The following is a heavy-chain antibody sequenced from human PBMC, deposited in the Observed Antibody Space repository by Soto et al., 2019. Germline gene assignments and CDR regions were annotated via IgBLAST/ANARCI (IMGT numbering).Heavy chain of an antibody. D-gene: IGHD2-2*01. J-gene: IGHJ6*04. CDR3: AGALLVVPVPIYLYYYYGWGS. CDR2: IYYSGST. V-gene: IGHV4-59*01. Sequence: QVQLQESGPGLVKPSETLSLTCTVSGGSISSYYWSWIRQPPGKGLEWIGYIYYSGSTNYNPSLKRRVTISRDMPNDLCSLSLSCVTPADAAVYYCAGALLVVPVPIYLYYYYGWGSWGNGTTVPFPP. CDR1: GGSISSYY.